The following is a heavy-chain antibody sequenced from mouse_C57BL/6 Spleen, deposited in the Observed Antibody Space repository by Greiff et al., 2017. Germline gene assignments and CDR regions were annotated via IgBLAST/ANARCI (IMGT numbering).Heavy chain of an antibody. CDR3: GRPEAGGDWYFDV. J-gene: IGHJ1*03. V-gene: IGHV1-84*01. Sequence: VQLQQSGPELVKPGASVKISCKASGYTFTDYYINWVKQRPGQGLEWIGWIYPGSGNTKYNEKFKGKATLTVATSSSTAYMQLSSLTSEDSAVSFCGRPEAGGDWYFDVWGTGTTVTVSS. CDR2: IYPGSGNT. CDR1: GYTFTDYY.